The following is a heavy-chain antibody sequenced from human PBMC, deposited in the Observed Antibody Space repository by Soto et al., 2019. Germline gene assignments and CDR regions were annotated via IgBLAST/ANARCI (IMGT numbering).Heavy chain of an antibody. CDR1: GYTFNSYG. Sequence: VQLVQSGAEVKKPGASVKVSCKASGYTFNSYGISWVRQAPGQGLEWMGWSSSYGNTNYAQKLQGRVTMTTDTSTSTAYMELSSLGSDDTAVYYCARASVLLVPWVYWGQGTLVTVSS. CDR3: ARASVLLVPWVY. J-gene: IGHJ4*02. CDR2: SSSYGNT. V-gene: IGHV1-18*01. D-gene: IGHD6-13*01.